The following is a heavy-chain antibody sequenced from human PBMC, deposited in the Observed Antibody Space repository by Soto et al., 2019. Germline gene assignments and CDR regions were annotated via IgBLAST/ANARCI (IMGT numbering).Heavy chain of an antibody. J-gene: IGHJ4*02. Sequence: SETLSLTCAVYGGSFSGYYWSWIRQPPGKGLEWIGEINHSGSTNYNPSLKSRVTISVDTSKNQFSLKLSSVTAADTAVYYCARIKRANDRPFDYWGQGTLVTVSS. CDR1: GGSFSGYY. V-gene: IGHV4-34*01. CDR3: ARIKRANDRPFDY. CDR2: INHSGST.